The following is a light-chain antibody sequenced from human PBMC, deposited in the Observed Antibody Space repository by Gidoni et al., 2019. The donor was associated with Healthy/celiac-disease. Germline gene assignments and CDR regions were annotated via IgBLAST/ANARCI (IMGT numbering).Light chain of an antibody. CDR3: QQYYEGST. V-gene: IGKV4-1*01. J-gene: IGKJ4*01. CDR2: WAS. CDR1: QSVLYSSNNKNY. Sequence: EIVMTQSPDSLAVSLGERATINCKSSQSVLYSSNNKNYLAWYQQKPGQPPKLLIYWASTRESGVPDRFSGSGSGTDFTLTISSLQAEDVAVYYCQQYYEGSTFGGGTKVEIK.